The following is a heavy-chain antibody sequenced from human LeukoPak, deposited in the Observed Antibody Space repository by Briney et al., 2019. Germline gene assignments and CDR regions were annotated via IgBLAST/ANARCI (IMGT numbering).Heavy chain of an antibody. J-gene: IGHJ4*02. Sequence: PGGSLRLSCTTSGLTFSTSGFNWVRQAPGNGLEWVASIGPTGFDRYHADSIKGRFTISRDNANNFLCLQMDSLRAEDTAVYYCATETNGRHYDYWGQGTLLTVSS. CDR3: ATETNGRHYDY. CDR1: GLTFSTSG. D-gene: IGHD1-14*01. CDR2: IGPTGFDR. V-gene: IGHV3-21*06.